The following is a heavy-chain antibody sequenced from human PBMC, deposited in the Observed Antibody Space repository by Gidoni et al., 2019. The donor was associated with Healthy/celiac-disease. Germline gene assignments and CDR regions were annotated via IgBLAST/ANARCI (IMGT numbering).Heavy chain of an antibody. CDR1: GGTFSSYA. Sequence: QVQLVQSGAEVKKPGSSVKVSCKASGGTFSSYAISWVGQAPGQGLEWMGGIIPICGTANDAQKFQGGVTITAVKSTGTAYVERSSRRSEDRAVYYGAREERGRGFGDFDGMDVWGQGTTVTVSS. D-gene: IGHD3-10*01. J-gene: IGHJ6*02. V-gene: IGHV1-69*06. CDR3: AREERGRGFGDFDGMDV. CDR2: IIPICGTA.